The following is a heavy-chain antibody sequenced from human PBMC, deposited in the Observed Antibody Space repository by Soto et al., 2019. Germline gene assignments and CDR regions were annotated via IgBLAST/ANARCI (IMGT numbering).Heavy chain of an antibody. V-gene: IGHV3-23*01. Sequence: GSLRLSCAASGFTFSSYAMSWVRQAPGKGLEWVSAISGSGGSTYYADSVKGRFTISRDNSKNTLYLQMNSLRAEDTAVYYCAKARGLGYCSSTSCLYYYGMDVWGQGTTVTVSS. CDR1: GFTFSSYA. CDR2: ISGSGGST. CDR3: AKARGLGYCSSTSCLYYYGMDV. D-gene: IGHD2-2*01. J-gene: IGHJ6*02.